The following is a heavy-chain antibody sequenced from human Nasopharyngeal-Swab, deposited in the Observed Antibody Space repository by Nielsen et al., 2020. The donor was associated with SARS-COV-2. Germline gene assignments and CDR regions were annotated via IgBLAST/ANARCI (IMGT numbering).Heavy chain of an antibody. CDR3: ARESSTSGYSANDYINWYDP. CDR2: ITSDGTST. Sequence: GASLKISCAVSGFTFTSYWMHWVRQAPGKGLVWVSRITSDGTSTSYADSVKGRFIISRDNAKNTLYLQMNSLRVEDTAVYYCARESSTSGYSANDYINWYDPWGQGTLVTVSS. J-gene: IGHJ5*02. V-gene: IGHV3-74*01. CDR1: GFTFTSYW. D-gene: IGHD5-12*01.